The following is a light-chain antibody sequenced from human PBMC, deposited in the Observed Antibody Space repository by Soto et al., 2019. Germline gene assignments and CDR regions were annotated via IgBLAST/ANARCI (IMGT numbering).Light chain of an antibody. V-gene: IGKV1-5*03. CDR2: KAS. J-gene: IGKJ1*01. Sequence: DIQMTQSPSTLTGSVGDRVTITCRASQTISSWLAWYQQNPCKAPKLLISKASTLESGVPSRFIGNGSGTEFTLTITSLQPDDLATYYCPHYNSYSEAFGQGTKVELK. CDR3: PHYNSYSEA. CDR1: QTISSW.